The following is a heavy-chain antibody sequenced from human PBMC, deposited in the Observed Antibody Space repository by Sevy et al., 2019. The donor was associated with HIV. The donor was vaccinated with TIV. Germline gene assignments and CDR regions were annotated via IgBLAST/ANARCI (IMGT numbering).Heavy chain of an antibody. J-gene: IGHJ3*02. CDR3: ATDQDYYDSSGYYPSDAFDI. CDR2: IYSGGST. Sequence: GGSLRLSCAASGFTVSSNYMNWVRQAPGKGLEWVSVIYSGGSTYYADSVKGRFTISRDNSKNTLYLQMNSLRAEDTAVYYCATDQDYYDSSGYYPSDAFDIWGQGTMVTVSS. V-gene: IGHV3-66*01. CDR1: GFTVSSNY. D-gene: IGHD3-22*01.